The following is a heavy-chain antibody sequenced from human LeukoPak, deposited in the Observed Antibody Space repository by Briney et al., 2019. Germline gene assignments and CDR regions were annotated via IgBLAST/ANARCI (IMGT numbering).Heavy chain of an antibody. CDR2: INWNGGST. CDR3: ARRGYDILTGNYDYYYYMDV. D-gene: IGHD3-9*01. J-gene: IGHJ6*03. V-gene: IGHV3-20*04. Sequence: GGSLRLSCAASGFTFDDYGMSGVRQAPGKGLEWVSGINWNGGSTGYADSVKGRFTISRDNAKNSLYLQMNSLRAEDTALYYCARRGYDILTGNYDYYYYMDVWGKGTTVTVSS. CDR1: GFTFDDYG.